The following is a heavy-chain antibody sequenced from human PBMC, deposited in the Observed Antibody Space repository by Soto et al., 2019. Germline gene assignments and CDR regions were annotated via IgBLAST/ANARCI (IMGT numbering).Heavy chain of an antibody. D-gene: IGHD3-10*01. V-gene: IGHV3-23*01. CDR3: AKDRARGSGSDLFDY. CDR2: ISASGGTT. Sequence: EVQLLESGGGLVQPGGSLRLSCAASGFTFSSYAMSWVRQAPGTGLEWVSGISASGGTTYYADSVKGRFTISRDNSKNTVYLQMNSLRAEDTAVYYCAKDRARGSGSDLFDYWGQGTLVTVSS. J-gene: IGHJ4*02. CDR1: GFTFSSYA.